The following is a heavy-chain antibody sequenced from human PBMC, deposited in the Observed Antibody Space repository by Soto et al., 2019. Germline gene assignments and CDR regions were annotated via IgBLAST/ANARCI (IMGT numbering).Heavy chain of an antibody. CDR2: IYHSGGT. CDR3: ARAFATIAARAFDY. V-gene: IGHV4-4*02. D-gene: IGHD6-6*01. J-gene: IGHJ4*02. CDR1: VGAMSIINW. Sequence: ASETLSLTCAVSVGAMSIINWWSWVRQPPGKGLEWIGEIYHSGGTNYNPSLKSRVTISVDKSKNQFSLKLSSVTAADTAVYYCARAFATIAARAFDYWGQGTLVTVSS.